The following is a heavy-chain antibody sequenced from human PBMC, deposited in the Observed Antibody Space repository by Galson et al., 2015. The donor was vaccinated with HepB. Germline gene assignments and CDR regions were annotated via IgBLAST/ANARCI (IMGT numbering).Heavy chain of an antibody. CDR3: ARGHVSK. V-gene: IGHV3-7*03. Sequence: SLRLSCAASGFSFSSYWLSWVRQAPGKGLEWVANIKQDGSENYYVDSVKGRFTISRDNAKNSLYLQMNSLRVEDTGIYYCARGHVSKWGQGTLVTVSS. J-gene: IGHJ1*01. CDR2: IKQDGSEN. CDR1: GFSFSSYW. D-gene: IGHD3-16*02.